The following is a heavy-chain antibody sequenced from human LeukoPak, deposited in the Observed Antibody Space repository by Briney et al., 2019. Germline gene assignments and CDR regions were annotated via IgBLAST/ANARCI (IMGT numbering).Heavy chain of an antibody. J-gene: IGHJ4*02. V-gene: IGHV4-34*01. D-gene: IGHD3-16*01. Sequence: SETLSLTCAVYGGSFSGYYWSWIRQPPGKGLEWIGEINHSGSTNYNPTLKSRATISVDTSKNQFSLKLSSVTAADTAVYYCARGRVALGFDYWGQGTLVTVSS. CDR1: GGSFSGYY. CDR3: ARGRVALGFDY. CDR2: INHSGST.